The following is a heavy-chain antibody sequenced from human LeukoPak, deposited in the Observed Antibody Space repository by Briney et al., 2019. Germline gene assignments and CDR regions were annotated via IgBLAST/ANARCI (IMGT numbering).Heavy chain of an antibody. J-gene: IGHJ4*02. Sequence: SETLSLTCTVSGGSISSYYWSWIRQPPGKGLEWIGYIYYSGSTNYNPSLKSRVTISVDTSKNQFSLKLRSVIAADTAVYYCARDTGGGDFGYYFDYWGQGTLVTVSS. D-gene: IGHD2-21*01. CDR3: ARDTGGGDFGYYFDY. CDR1: GGSISSYY. V-gene: IGHV4-59*01. CDR2: IYYSGST.